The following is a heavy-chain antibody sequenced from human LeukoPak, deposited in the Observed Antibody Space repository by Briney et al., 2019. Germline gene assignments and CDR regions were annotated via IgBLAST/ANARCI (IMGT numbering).Heavy chain of an antibody. J-gene: IGHJ4*02. V-gene: IGHV3-21*01. CDR1: GFIFSTYR. CDR2: IGLSSNYI. D-gene: IGHD5-24*01. CDR3: AREDSRDGYGFDY. Sequence: GGSLRLSCAASGFIFSTYRMNWVRQAPGMWLEWVSSIGLSSNYISYADSVKGRFTISRDNAKNSLYLQMNSLRAEDTAVYYCAREDSRDGYGFDYWGQGTLVTVSS.